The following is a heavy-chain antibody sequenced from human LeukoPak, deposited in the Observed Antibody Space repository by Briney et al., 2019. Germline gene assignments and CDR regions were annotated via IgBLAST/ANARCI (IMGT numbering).Heavy chain of an antibody. CDR2: INHSGST. CDR3: ARRPPSPYYYGSGSYGRKLDP. J-gene: IGHJ5*02. Sequence: PSETLSLTCAVYGRSFSGYYWTWIRQTPGKGLEWIGEINHSGSTNYNPSLKSRVTISVDTSKNQFSLKLSSVTAADTAVYYCARRPPSPYYYGSGSYGRKLDPWGQGTLVTVSS. V-gene: IGHV4-34*01. D-gene: IGHD3-10*01. CDR1: GRSFSGYY.